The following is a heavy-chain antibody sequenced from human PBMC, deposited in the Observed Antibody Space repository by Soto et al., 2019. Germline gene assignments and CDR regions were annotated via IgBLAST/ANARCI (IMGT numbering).Heavy chain of an antibody. Sequence: PSETPSLTFSFSGDSVTRHYLTLIRQSPEMGLEWIGYMHYTGFSHYNPSLKSRLTISVDRSKNQFTLQLASVTVADTAVYYCARDVPYNYYGSGTNAFDIWGQGTMVTVSS. CDR1: GDSVTRHY. CDR3: ARDVPYNYYGSGTNAFDI. J-gene: IGHJ3*02. D-gene: IGHD3-10*01. CDR2: MHYTGFS. V-gene: IGHV4-59*02.